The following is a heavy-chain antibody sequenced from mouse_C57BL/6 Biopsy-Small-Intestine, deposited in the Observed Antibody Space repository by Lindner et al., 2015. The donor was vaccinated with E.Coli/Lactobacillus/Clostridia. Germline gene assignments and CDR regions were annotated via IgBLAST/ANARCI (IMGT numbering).Heavy chain of an antibody. Sequence: SVKVSCKASGYTFTSYGISWVRQAPGQGLEWMGWISAYNGNTNYAQKLQGRVTMTTDTSTSTAYMELRSLRSDDTAVYYCARRYYDFWSGYYGSSSYYYMDVWGKGTTVTVSS. D-gene: IGHD2-12*01. J-gene: IGHJ1*03. V-gene: IGHV1-74*01. CDR3: ARRYYDFWSGYYGSSSYYYMDV. CDR1: GYTFTSYG. CDR2: ISAYNGNT.